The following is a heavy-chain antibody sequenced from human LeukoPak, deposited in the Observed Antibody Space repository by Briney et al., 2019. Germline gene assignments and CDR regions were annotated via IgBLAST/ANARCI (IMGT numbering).Heavy chain of an antibody. CDR3: ARAVATAGNDY. D-gene: IGHD4-23*01. V-gene: IGHV1-2*02. CDR2: INPNSGGT. CDR1: GYTFTGYY. Sequence: ASVTVSCTASGYTFTGYYMHWVRQAPGQGGEGMGWINPNSGGTNYAQKFQGRVTMTRDTSISTAYMDLSRLRSVDTAVYYCARAVATAGNDYWGQGTLVTVSS. J-gene: IGHJ4*02.